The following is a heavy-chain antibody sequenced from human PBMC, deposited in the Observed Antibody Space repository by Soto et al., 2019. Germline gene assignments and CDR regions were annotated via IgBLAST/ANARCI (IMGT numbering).Heavy chain of an antibody. J-gene: IGHJ4*02. V-gene: IGHV3-7*01. CDR1: GFTFSSDW. CDR2: IKQDGSEK. CDR3: ARDGQLVINYFDY. D-gene: IGHD6-13*01. Sequence: GSLRLSWAASGFTFSSDWMSWVRQAPGKGLEWVANIKQDGSEKYYVDSVKGRFTISRDNAKNSLYLQMNSLRAEDTAVYYCARDGQLVINYFDYWGQGTLVTVSS.